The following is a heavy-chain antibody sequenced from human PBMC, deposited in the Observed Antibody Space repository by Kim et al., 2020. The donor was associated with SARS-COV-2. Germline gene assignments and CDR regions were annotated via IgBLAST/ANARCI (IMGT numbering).Heavy chain of an antibody. Sequence: GGSLRLSCAASGFTFSTYSMNWVRQAPGKGLEWVSSISSGSEYIYYADSMKGRFVISRDNARSSLFLQMNSLRAEDTAIYYCARDRSKYYYDSSGYYPQSGMAVWGQGTTVTVSS. V-gene: IGHV3-21*01. CDR3: ARDRSKYYYDSSGYYPQSGMAV. J-gene: IGHJ6*02. CDR2: ISSGSEYI. CDR1: GFTFSTYS. D-gene: IGHD3-22*01.